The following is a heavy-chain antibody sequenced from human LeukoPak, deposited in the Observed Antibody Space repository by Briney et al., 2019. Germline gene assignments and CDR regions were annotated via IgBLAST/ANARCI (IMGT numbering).Heavy chain of an antibody. V-gene: IGHV3-7*01. CDR3: AREVVLSTSAWLEY. CDR1: GFTFSSYW. CDR2: IKEDGTEK. D-gene: IGHD3-22*01. J-gene: IGHJ4*02. Sequence: TGGSLRLSCAVSGFTFSSYWMSWVRQAPGKGLEWVANIKEDGTEKYYQDSVKGRFTISRDNAKNSLYLQMNSLRAEDTAVYYCAREVVLSTSAWLEYWGQGTLVTVSS.